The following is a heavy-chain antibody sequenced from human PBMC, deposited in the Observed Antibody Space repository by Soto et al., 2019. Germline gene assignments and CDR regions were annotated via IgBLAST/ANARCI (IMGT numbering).Heavy chain of an antibody. CDR2: INSDGSST. D-gene: IGHD6-19*01. V-gene: IGHV3-74*01. CDR3: ARRGHSSGLYYFDY. Sequence: GGSLRLSCAASGFTFSSYWMHWVRQAPGKGLVWVSRINSDGSSTSYADSVKGLFTISRDNAKNTLYLQMNSLRAEDTAVYYCARRGHSSGLYYFDYWGQGTLVTVSS. J-gene: IGHJ4*02. CDR1: GFTFSSYW.